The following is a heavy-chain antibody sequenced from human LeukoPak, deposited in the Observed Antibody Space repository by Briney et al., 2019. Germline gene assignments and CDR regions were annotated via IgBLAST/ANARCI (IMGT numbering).Heavy chain of an antibody. CDR2: INTNTGNP. Sequence: LVASVKVSCKASGYTFTSYAMNWVRQAPGQGLEWMGWINTNTGNPTYAQGFTGRFVFSLDTSVSTAYLQISSLKAEDTAVYYCARDSDSSGYSNPWYGMDVWGQGTTVTVSS. V-gene: IGHV7-4-1*02. D-gene: IGHD3-22*01. CDR1: GYTFTSYA. CDR3: ARDSDSSGYSNPWYGMDV. J-gene: IGHJ6*02.